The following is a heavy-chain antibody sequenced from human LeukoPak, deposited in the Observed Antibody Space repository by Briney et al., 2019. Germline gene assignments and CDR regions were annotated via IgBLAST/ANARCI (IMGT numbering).Heavy chain of an antibody. CDR1: GGSISSDC. Sequence: SETLSLTCTVSGGSISSDCWSWIRQPPGKGLEWIGYIYYSGSTKYNPSLKSRVTISVDTSKNQFSLKLRSVTAADTAVYYCANSISNIAARPTAFDIWGQGTMVTVSS. D-gene: IGHD6-6*01. J-gene: IGHJ3*02. CDR2: IYYSGST. CDR3: ANSISNIAARPTAFDI. V-gene: IGHV4-59*08.